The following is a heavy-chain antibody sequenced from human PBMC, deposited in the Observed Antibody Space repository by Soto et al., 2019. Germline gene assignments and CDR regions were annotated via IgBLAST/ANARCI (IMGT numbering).Heavy chain of an antibody. V-gene: IGHV3-30-3*01. J-gene: IGHJ4*02. CDR3: ARVDYSNYFR. D-gene: IGHD4-4*01. CDR1: GFTFSSYA. Sequence: PGGSLRLSCAASGFTFSSYAMHWVRQAPGKGLEWVAVISYDGSNKYYADSVKGRFTISRDNSKNTLYLQMNSLRAEDTAVYYCARVDYSNYFRWGQGTLVTVSS. CDR2: ISYDGSNK.